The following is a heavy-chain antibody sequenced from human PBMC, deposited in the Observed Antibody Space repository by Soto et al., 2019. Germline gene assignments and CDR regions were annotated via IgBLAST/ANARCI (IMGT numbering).Heavy chain of an antibody. V-gene: IGHV7-4-1*01. CDR2: INTNTGDP. CDR3: VGGYDY. CDR1: GYIXSDLA. D-gene: IGHD2-15*01. Sequence: SXKVSYKTSGYIXSDLAMNWVRQAPGQGLEWMGWINTNTGDPTYAQVFTGRFVLSLDTSVSTAYLQIYSLRAEDSAVYYFVGGYDYWGQGTLGTVSS. J-gene: IGHJ4*02.